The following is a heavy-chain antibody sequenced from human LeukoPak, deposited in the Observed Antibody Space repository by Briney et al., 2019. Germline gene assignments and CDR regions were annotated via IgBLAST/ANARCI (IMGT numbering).Heavy chain of an antibody. D-gene: IGHD1-26*01. Sequence: KPSETPSLTCTVSGGSISSYYWSWIRQPPGKGLEWIGYIYYSGSTNYNPSLKSRVTISVDTSKNQFSLKLSSVTAADTAVYYCAREGISGSYGYWGQGTLVTVSS. CDR3: AREGISGSYGY. CDR1: GGSISSYY. CDR2: IYYSGST. J-gene: IGHJ4*02. V-gene: IGHV4-59*01.